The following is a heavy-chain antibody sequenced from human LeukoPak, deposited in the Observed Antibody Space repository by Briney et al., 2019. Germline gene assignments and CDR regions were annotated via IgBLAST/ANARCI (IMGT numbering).Heavy chain of an antibody. V-gene: IGHV4-59*01. Sequence: SETLSLTCTVSGGSISSYYWSWIRQPPGKGLEWIGYIYYSGSTNYNPSLKSRVTISVGTSKNQFSLKLSSVTAADTAVYYCARERRGPFDYWGQGTLVTVSS. D-gene: IGHD3-10*01. CDR3: ARERRGPFDY. CDR2: IYYSGST. J-gene: IGHJ4*02. CDR1: GGSISSYY.